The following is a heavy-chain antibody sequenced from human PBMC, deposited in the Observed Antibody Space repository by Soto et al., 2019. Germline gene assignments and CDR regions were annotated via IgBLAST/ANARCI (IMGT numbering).Heavy chain of an antibody. CDR2: IRRNAYGGTT. CDR1: GFTFGDYA. V-gene: IGHV3-49*04. CDR3: TRASSLDFDF. J-gene: IGHJ4*02. Sequence: RRLSCTTSGFTFGDYALSWVRQAPGKGLEWVGFIRRNAYGGTTDYAASVKGRFTISRDDSKSIAYLQMNSLRTEDKALYYCTRASSLDFDFWGQGTLVTVSS. D-gene: IGHD3-16*01.